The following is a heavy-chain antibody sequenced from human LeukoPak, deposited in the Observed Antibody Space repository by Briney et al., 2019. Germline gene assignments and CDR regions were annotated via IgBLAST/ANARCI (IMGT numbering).Heavy chain of an antibody. Sequence: GGSLRLSCAASGFTFNTYAMTWVRQAPGKGLEWVANIKQDGSEKYYVDSVKGRFTISRDNAKNSLYLQMNSLRAEDTAVYYCASRVIVVVPAADDAFDIWGQGTMVTVSS. D-gene: IGHD2-2*01. J-gene: IGHJ3*02. CDR1: GFTFNTYA. CDR2: IKQDGSEK. V-gene: IGHV3-7*01. CDR3: ASRVIVVVPAADDAFDI.